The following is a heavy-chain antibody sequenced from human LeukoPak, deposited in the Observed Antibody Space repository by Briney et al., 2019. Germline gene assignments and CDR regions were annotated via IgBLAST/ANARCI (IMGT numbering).Heavy chain of an antibody. V-gene: IGHV3-23*01. J-gene: IGHJ6*03. CDR2: VSGSGAHT. CDR1: VFTFSTFA. CDR3: AKDGGTYPYFLDV. Sequence: GGSLRLSCAASVFTFSTFAMTWVRPAPGKGRQGVSAVSGSGAHTYYADSVKGRFTISRDNSRDTLYLQMNSLRAEDTAIYICAKDGGTYPYFLDVWGKGTTVIVSS. D-gene: IGHD1-26*01.